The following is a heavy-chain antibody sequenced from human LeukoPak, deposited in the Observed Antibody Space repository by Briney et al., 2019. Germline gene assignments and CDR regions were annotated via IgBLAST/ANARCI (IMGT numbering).Heavy chain of an antibody. CDR2: IIPIFGTA. CDR3: ARGWDPDTATIYGMDV. Sequence: ASVKVSCKASGGTFSSYAISWVRQAPGQGLEWMGGIIPIFGTASYAQKFQGRVTITADESTSTAYMELSSLRSEDTAVYYCARGWDPDTATIYGMDVWGQGTTVTVSS. J-gene: IGHJ6*02. CDR1: GGTFSSYA. V-gene: IGHV1-69*13. D-gene: IGHD5-18*01.